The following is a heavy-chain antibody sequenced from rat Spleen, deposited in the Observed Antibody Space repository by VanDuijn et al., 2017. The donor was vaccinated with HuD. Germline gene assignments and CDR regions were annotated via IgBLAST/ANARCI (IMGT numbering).Heavy chain of an antibody. D-gene: IGHD1-7*01. J-gene: IGHJ2*01. CDR2: ISPSGGFT. V-gene: IGHV5-25*01. Sequence: EVQLVESGGGLVQPGGSLKLSCAVSGFTFNSYDMAWVRQAPTKGLEWVASISPSGGFTYYRDSVKGRFTVSRDNAKSTLSLQMDSLRSEDTATYYCARVLTRGHYEDCWGKGVMVTVSS. CDR1: GFTFNSYD. CDR3: ARVLTRGHYEDC.